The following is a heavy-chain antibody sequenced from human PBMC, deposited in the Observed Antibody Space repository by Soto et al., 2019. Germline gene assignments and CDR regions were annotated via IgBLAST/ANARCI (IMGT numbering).Heavy chain of an antibody. J-gene: IGHJ4*02. CDR2: ISDTGSSN. CDR1: GFTFSSYG. D-gene: IGHD2-2*01. Sequence: GGSLRLSCVGSGFTFSSYGMHWVRQAPGKGLECVGVISDTGSSNYYAASVEGRFTISRENSKNTLSLHMDRLRVEDTAVYYCAKDRGGDCPDNSCYFGADYWGQGTPVTVSS. V-gene: IGHV3-30*18. CDR3: AKDRGGDCPDNSCYFGADY.